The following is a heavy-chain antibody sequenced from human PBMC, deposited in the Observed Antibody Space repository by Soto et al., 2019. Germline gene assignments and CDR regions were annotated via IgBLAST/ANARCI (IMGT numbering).Heavy chain of an antibody. J-gene: IGHJ3*02. D-gene: IGHD1-7*01. Sequence: QVQLVQSGAEVKKPGASVKVSCKASGYTFTSYGISWVRQAPGQGLEWMGWISAYNGNTNYAQKLQGRVTMTTDTSTSTAYMELRSLRSDDTAVYYCARDRFGITGTTSYLLYAFDIWGQGTMVTVSS. V-gene: IGHV1-18*01. CDR3: ARDRFGITGTTSYLLYAFDI. CDR2: ISAYNGNT. CDR1: GYTFTSYG.